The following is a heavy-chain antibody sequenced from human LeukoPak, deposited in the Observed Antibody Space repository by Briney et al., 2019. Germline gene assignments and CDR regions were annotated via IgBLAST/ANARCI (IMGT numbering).Heavy chain of an antibody. CDR2: ISSSSSYI. Sequence: GGSLRLSCAASGFTFSSYSMNWVRRAPGKGLEWVSSISSSSSYIYYADSVKGRFTISRDNAKNSLYLQMNSLRAEDTAVYYCARDGGGSGSYYWPPGKYGMDVWGQGTTVTVSS. V-gene: IGHV3-21*01. CDR3: ARDGGGSGSYYWPPGKYGMDV. J-gene: IGHJ6*02. D-gene: IGHD3-10*01. CDR1: GFTFSSYS.